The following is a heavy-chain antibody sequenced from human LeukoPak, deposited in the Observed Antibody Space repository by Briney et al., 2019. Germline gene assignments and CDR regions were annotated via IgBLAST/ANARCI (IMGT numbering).Heavy chain of an antibody. Sequence: KTSETLSLTCAVYGGSFSGYYWSWIRQPPGKGLEWIGEINHSGSTNYNPSLKSRVTISADTSKNQFSLKLSSVTAADTAVYYCARGGDRRDGYKNLLRGRYYYYYMDVWGKGTTVTVSS. CDR1: GGSFSGYY. CDR2: INHSGST. D-gene: IGHD5-24*01. CDR3: ARGGDRRDGYKNLLRGRYYYYYMDV. V-gene: IGHV4-34*01. J-gene: IGHJ6*03.